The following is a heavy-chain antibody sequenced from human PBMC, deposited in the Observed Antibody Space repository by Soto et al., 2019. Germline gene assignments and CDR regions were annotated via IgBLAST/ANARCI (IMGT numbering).Heavy chain of an antibody. D-gene: IGHD2-21*01. CDR3: ARKVPAYVTGGYNWFDP. V-gene: IGHV4-59*01. CDR2: IYYSGST. J-gene: IGHJ5*02. CDR1: GGSISSYY. Sequence: SETLSLTCTVSGGSISSYYWSWIRQPPGKGLEWIGYIYYSGSTNYNPSLKSRVTISVDTSKNQFSLKLSSVTAADTAVYYCARKVPAYVTGGYNWFDPWGQGXLVTVRS.